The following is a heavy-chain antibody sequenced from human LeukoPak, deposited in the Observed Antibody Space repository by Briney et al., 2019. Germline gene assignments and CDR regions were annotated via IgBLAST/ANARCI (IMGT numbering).Heavy chain of an antibody. D-gene: IGHD6-19*01. J-gene: IGHJ4*02. Sequence: SETLSLTCTVSGGSISNNGYFWGWIRQPPGKGLEWIGSIYYSGSTYYNPSLKSRVTISVDTSKNQFSLKLSSVTAADTAVYYCVNSSPGGGWLVSGNFDYWGQGTLVTVSS. CDR1: GGSISNNGYF. CDR3: VNSSPGGGWLVSGNFDY. CDR2: IYYSGST. V-gene: IGHV4-39*01.